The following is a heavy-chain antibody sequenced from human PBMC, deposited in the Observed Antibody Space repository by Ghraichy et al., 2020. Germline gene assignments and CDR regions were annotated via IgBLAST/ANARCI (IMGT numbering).Heavy chain of an antibody. CDR3: ARDQGYSSSWYALVSGYNWFDP. CDR2: ISAYNGNT. J-gene: IGHJ5*02. CDR1: GYTFTKYG. D-gene: IGHD6-13*01. Sequence: ASVKVSCKASGYTFTKYGITWVRQAPGQGLEWMGWISAYNGNTKYAQKFQGRVTMTTDTSTSTAYMELRSLRSDDTAVYYCARDQGYSSSWYALVSGYNWFDPWGPGTLVTVSS. V-gene: IGHV1-18*01.